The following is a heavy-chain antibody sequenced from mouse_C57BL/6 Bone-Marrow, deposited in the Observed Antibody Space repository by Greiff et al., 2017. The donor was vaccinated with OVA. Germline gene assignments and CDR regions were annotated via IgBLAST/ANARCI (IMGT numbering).Heavy chain of an antibody. J-gene: IGHJ2*01. CDR3: ARGGAITTVVDYCDY. Sequence: QVQLQQPGAELVRPGSSVKLSCKASGYTFTSYWMDWVKQRPGQGLEWIGNIYPSDSETHYNQKFKDKATLTVDKSSSTAYMQLSSLTSEDSAVYYCARGGAITTVVDYCDYWGQGTTLTVSS. CDR2: IYPSDSET. CDR1: GYTFTSYW. V-gene: IGHV1-61*01. D-gene: IGHD1-1*01.